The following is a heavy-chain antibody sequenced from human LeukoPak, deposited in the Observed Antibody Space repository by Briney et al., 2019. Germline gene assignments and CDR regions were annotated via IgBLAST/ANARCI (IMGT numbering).Heavy chain of an antibody. CDR1: GFTFSRIA. V-gene: IGHV3-23*01. CDR2: IRSNGDTA. CDR3: AKGQELDDGVFDS. D-gene: IGHD1-1*01. J-gene: IGHJ4*02. Sequence: PGGALRLSCAASGFTFSRIAMTWVRQAPRRGLEWVSTIRSNGDTAYNADSVRGRFALSRDNSKNALFLQMNSLRVEDTAIYYCAKGQELDDGVFDSWGQGTLVTASS.